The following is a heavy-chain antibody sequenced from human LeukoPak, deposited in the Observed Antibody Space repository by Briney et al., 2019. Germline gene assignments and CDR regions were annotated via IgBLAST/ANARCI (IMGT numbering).Heavy chain of an antibody. Sequence: PSETLSLTCTVSGGSISSYYWSWIRQPAGKGLEWIGRIYTSGSTNYNPSLKCRVTMSVDTSKNQFSLKLSSVTAADTAVYYCARDPTSGIAVAMFDYWGQGTLVTVSS. CDR3: ARDPTSGIAVAMFDY. V-gene: IGHV4-4*07. D-gene: IGHD6-19*01. CDR2: IYTSGST. CDR1: GGSISSYY. J-gene: IGHJ4*02.